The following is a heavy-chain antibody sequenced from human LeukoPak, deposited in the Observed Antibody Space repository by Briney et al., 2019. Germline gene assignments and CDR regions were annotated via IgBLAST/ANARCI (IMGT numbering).Heavy chain of an antibody. Sequence: GGSLRLSCAASGFSFSGHWMNWVRQPPGKGLEWVANIKAGGSEKYYVDSVKGRFTISRDDAKRTVDLQMDNLRAEDTAIYYCAYRNNFEYWGQGALVT. CDR1: GFSFSGHW. CDR3: AYRNNFEY. D-gene: IGHD1-26*01. J-gene: IGHJ4*02. V-gene: IGHV3-7*05. CDR2: IKAGGSEK.